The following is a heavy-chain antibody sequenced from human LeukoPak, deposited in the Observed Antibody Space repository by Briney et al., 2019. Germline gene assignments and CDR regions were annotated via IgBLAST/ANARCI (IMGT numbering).Heavy chain of an antibody. CDR2: IYTSGST. V-gene: IGHV4-4*07. D-gene: IGHD6-13*01. CDR3: ARETIAAAINWFDP. J-gene: IGHJ5*02. CDR1: GGSISSYY. Sequence: SETLSLTCTVSGGSISSYYWSWIRQPAGKGLEWIGRIYTSGSTNYNPSLKSRVTMSVDTSKNQFSLKLSSVTAADTAVYYCARETIAAAINWFDPWGQGTLVTVSS.